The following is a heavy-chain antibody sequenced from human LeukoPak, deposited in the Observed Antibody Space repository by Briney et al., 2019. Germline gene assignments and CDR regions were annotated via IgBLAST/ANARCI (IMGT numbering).Heavy chain of an antibody. CDR2: ISGSGGST. CDR1: GFTFSSYA. J-gene: IGHJ6*03. D-gene: IGHD3-3*01. CDR3: AKREGDFWGASYYYYMDV. Sequence: PGGSLRLSCAASGFTFSSYAMSWVRQAPGKGLEWVSAISGSGGSTYYADSMKGRFTISRDNSKNTLYLQMSSLRAEDTAVYYCAKREGDFWGASYYYYMDVWGKGTTVTVSS. V-gene: IGHV3-23*01.